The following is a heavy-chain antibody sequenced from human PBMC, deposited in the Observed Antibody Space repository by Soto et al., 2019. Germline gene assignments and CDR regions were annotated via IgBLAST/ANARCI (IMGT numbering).Heavy chain of an antibody. Sequence: PGGSLRVSCAASGFTFSDYYMSWIRQAPGKGLEWVSYISSSGSTIYYADSVKGRFTISRDNAKNSLYLQMNSLRAEDTAVYYCASEPNYDSSGYYYGYWGQGTLVTVSS. V-gene: IGHV3-11*01. D-gene: IGHD3-22*01. CDR2: ISSSGSTI. CDR1: GFTFSDYY. CDR3: ASEPNYDSSGYYYGY. J-gene: IGHJ4*02.